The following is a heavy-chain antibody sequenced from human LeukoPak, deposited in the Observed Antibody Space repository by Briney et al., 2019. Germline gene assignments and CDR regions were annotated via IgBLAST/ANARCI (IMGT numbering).Heavy chain of an antibody. CDR3: ARDRGTWNDDGFDY. Sequence: GGSLRLSCAASGFTFSGSAMHWVRQASGKGLEWVGRIRSKANSYATAYAASVKGRFTIPKDDSKNTAYLQMNSLKTEDTAVYYCARDRGTWNDDGFDYWGQGTLVTVSS. CDR2: IRSKANSYAT. CDR1: GFTFSGSA. D-gene: IGHD1-1*01. V-gene: IGHV3-73*01. J-gene: IGHJ4*02.